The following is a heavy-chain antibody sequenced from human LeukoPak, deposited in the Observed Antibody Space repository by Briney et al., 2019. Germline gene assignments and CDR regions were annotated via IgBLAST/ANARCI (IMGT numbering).Heavy chain of an antibody. Sequence: PGGSLRLSCAASGFTFSSYAMSWVRQAPGNGLEWVSAISGSGGSTYYADSVKGRFTISRDNSKNTLYLQMNSLRAEDTAVYYCARYQVGATEYFDYWGQGTLVTVSS. CDR3: ARYQVGATEYFDY. CDR1: GFTFSSYA. D-gene: IGHD1-26*01. CDR2: ISGSGGST. J-gene: IGHJ4*02. V-gene: IGHV3-23*01.